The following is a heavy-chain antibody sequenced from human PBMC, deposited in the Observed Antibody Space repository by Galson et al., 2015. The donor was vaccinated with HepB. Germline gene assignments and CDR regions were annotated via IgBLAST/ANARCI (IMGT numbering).Heavy chain of an antibody. CDR2: IYPGDSDT. J-gene: IGHJ5*02. D-gene: IGHD4-17*01. CDR1: GYSFTSYW. Sequence: QSGAEVKKPGESLKISCKGSGYSFTSYWIGWVRQMPGKGLEWMGIIYPGDSDTRYSPSFQGQVTISADKSISTAYLQWSSLKASDTAMYYCARVPKDYGVLPNNWFDPWGQGTLVTVSS. CDR3: ARVPKDYGVLPNNWFDP. V-gene: IGHV5-51*01.